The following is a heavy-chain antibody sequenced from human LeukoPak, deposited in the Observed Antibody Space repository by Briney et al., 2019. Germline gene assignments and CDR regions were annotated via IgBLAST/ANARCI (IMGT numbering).Heavy chain of an antibody. CDR1: GFTFSDDY. V-gene: IGHV3-11*04. D-gene: IGHD4-11*01. Sequence: GGSLRLSCAASGFTFSDDYMSWIRQAPGKGLEWVSYISSSGSTIYYAHSVKGRVTIAGANATNSLYLQMNSLRAEDTAVYYCARELLTYSNHKLGHYMDVWGKGTTVTVSS. CDR2: ISSSGSTI. CDR3: ARELLTYSNHKLGHYMDV. J-gene: IGHJ6*03.